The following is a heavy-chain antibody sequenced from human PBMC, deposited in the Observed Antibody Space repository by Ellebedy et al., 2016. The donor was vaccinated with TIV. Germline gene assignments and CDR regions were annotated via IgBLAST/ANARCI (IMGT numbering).Heavy chain of an antibody. J-gene: IGHJ3*02. V-gene: IGHV3-23*01. Sequence: GESLKISCAASGFTFSSYPMSWVRQAPGKGLEWVSAIISDGGSPFYADSVKGRFTISKDNSRNTLYLQVNSLRAEDTAVYYCARDPVGVGPAFDIWGQGTMVTVSS. D-gene: IGHD4-23*01. CDR1: GFTFSSYP. CDR2: IISDGGSP. CDR3: ARDPVGVGPAFDI.